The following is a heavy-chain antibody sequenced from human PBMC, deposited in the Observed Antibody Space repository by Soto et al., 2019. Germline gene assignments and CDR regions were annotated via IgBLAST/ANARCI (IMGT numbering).Heavy chain of an antibody. CDR1: GFTLTDYA. Sequence: GGALGLSWGASGFTLTDYALSWVRQAPGEGLEWVATISGIGGSTYLADSVKGRLSISRDNSKNTVSLLMNSLRAEDTAVYFCARGSSGYISSWYYFDYWGRGTLVTVSS. CDR3: ARGSSGYISSWYYFDY. D-gene: IGHD6-13*01. CDR2: ISGIGGST. J-gene: IGHJ4*02. V-gene: IGHV3-23*01.